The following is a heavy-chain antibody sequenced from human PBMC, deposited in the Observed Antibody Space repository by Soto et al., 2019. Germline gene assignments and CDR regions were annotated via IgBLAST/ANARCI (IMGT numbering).Heavy chain of an antibody. CDR3: AKDGYYGSGKDYHYYMDV. J-gene: IGHJ6*03. D-gene: IGHD3-10*01. CDR1: GFTFDDYA. V-gene: IGHV3-9*01. CDR2: ISWNSGSI. Sequence: PGESLKISCAASGFTFDDYAMHWVRQAPGKGLEWVSGISWNSGSIGYADSVKGRFTISRDNAKNSLYLQMNSLRAEDTALYYCAKDGYYGSGKDYHYYMDVWGKGTTVTVSS.